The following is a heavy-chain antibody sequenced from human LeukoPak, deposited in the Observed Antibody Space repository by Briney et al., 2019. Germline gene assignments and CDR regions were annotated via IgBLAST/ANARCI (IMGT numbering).Heavy chain of an antibody. CDR1: GGSFTDFY. V-gene: IGHV4-34*01. D-gene: IGHD3-3*01. Sequence: SETLSLTCAVYGGSFTDFYWIWIRQPPGKGLEWIGELNHSGRPSYNSSLKSRVTISLDTPKNQFSLKVTSVTAADTAVYYCASSTDYDFIGGLWAQGTLVTVSS. J-gene: IGHJ4*02. CDR3: ASSTDYDFIGGL. CDR2: LNHSGRP.